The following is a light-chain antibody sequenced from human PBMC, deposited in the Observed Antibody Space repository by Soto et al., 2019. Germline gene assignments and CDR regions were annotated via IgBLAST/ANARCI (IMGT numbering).Light chain of an antibody. CDR1: SSDVGGYNY. CDR3: SSYSGTNYHYV. V-gene: IGLV2-8*01. Sequence: QSVLTQPPSASGSFGQSVTISCTGTSSDVGGYNYVSWYQQHPGKDPKLMIYEVSERPSGVPDRISGSKSGNTASLTISGLQADDEADYYCSSYSGTNYHYVFGTGTKPPS. J-gene: IGLJ1*01. CDR2: EVS.